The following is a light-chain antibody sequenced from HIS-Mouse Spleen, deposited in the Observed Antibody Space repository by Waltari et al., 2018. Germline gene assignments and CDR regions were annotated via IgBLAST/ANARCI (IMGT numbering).Light chain of an antibody. Sequence: QSALTQPASVSGSPGQSITISCTGTSSDVGGYSYVSWYQQHPGKARKLMIYDFSNRPSGVSNRFAGSKSGNTASLTISGLQAEDEADYYCSSYTSSSTEVFGGGTKLTVL. CDR2: DFS. V-gene: IGLV2-14*01. CDR1: SSDVGGYSY. J-gene: IGLJ2*01. CDR3: SSYTSSSTEV.